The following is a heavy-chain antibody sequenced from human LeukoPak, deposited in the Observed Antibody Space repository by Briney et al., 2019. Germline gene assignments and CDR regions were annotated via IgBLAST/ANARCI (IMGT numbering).Heavy chain of an antibody. CDR3: ARVTIVVVPAAQTGGWFDP. CDR1: GGSISSSNW. J-gene: IGHJ5*02. V-gene: IGHV4-4*02. D-gene: IGHD2-2*01. CDR2: IYHSGST. Sequence: SETLSLTCAVSGGSISSSNWWSWVRQPPGKGLEWIGEIYHSGSTNYNPSLKSRVTISVDKSKNQFSLKLSSVTAADTAVYYCARVTIVVVPAAQTGGWFDPWGQGTLVTVSS.